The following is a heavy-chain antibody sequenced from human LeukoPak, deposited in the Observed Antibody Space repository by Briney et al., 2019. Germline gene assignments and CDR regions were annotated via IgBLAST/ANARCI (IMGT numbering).Heavy chain of an antibody. D-gene: IGHD1-26*01. CDR3: ARGGIIVGVDY. V-gene: IGHV4-59*01. CDR1: GASISSYY. Sequence: SETLSLTCTVSGASISSYYWSWIRQPPGKRLEWIGFIYDSGSTNYNSSLKSRVTISVDTSKNQFSLKLSSVTAADTAVYYCARGGIIVGVDYWGLGTLVTVSS. J-gene: IGHJ4*02. CDR2: IYDSGST.